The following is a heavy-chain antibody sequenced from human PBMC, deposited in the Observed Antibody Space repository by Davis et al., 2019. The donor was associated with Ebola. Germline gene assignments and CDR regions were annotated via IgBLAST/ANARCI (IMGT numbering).Heavy chain of an antibody. V-gene: IGHV2-5*02. CDR3: AHSSDNGMDV. J-gene: IGHJ6*02. CDR2: IYWDDHK. Sequence: SGPTLVKPTQTLTLTCTFSGFSLSTAGVGVGWIRQPPGKALEWLAIIYWDDHKRSSPSLRSRLTITKDTSKNQVVLTLANIDPVDTGTYYCAHSSDNGMDVWGQGITVSVSS. CDR1: GFSLSTAGVG.